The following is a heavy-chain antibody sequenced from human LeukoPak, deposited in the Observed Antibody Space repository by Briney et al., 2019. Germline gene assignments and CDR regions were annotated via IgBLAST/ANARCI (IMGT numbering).Heavy chain of an antibody. V-gene: IGHV3-7*01. Sequence: SLSPSCALSGLTSTTYWTGWVRHAPGGGLGWVANIQQDGSEKGYVDAVKVRFSISRDNATNSLYLQMNSLRAEDTATDYCAREYSSGWPYYYYYMDVWGKGTTVTVSS. CDR1: GLTSTTYW. CDR2: IQQDGSEK. CDR3: AREYSSGWPYYYYYMDV. D-gene: IGHD6-19*01. J-gene: IGHJ6*03.